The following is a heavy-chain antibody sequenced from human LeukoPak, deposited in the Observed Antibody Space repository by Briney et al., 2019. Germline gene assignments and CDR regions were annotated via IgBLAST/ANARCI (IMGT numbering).Heavy chain of an antibody. CDR1: GYTFTSYD. Sequence: GASVKVSCKASGYTFTSYDINWVRQATGQGLEWMGWMNPNSGNTGYAQKLQGRVTMTTDTSTSTAYMELRSLRSDDTAVYYCASVKYYDFWSGYFDPWGQGTMVTVSS. V-gene: IGHV1-8*01. CDR2: MNPNSGNT. J-gene: IGHJ3*01. CDR3: ASVKYYDFWSGYFDP. D-gene: IGHD3-3*01.